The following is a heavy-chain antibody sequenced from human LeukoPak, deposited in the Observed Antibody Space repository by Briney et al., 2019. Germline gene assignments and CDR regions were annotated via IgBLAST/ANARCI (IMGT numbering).Heavy chain of an antibody. J-gene: IGHJ4*02. V-gene: IGHV4-38-2*01. CDR1: GYSISSGYY. Sequence: SETLSLTCAVSGYSISSGYYWGWIRQPPGKGLEWIGSIYHSGSTYYNPSLKRGVTISVDTTKKQFSLKLSTVTAADTAVYYCARQEWELLPPFSPQNFDYWGQGTLVTVSS. CDR2: IYHSGST. D-gene: IGHD1-26*01. CDR3: ARQEWELLPPFSPQNFDY.